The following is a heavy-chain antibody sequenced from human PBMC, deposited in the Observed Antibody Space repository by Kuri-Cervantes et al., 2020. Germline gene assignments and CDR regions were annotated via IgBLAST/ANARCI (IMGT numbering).Heavy chain of an antibody. V-gene: IGHV3-48*01. CDR2: ISSSSSTI. CDR3: ARENHGYSYGYHHYYYMDV. D-gene: IGHD5-18*01. J-gene: IGHJ6*03. Sequence: GESLKISCAASGFTFSSYSMNWVRQAPGKGLEWVSCISSSSSTIYYADSVKGRFTISRDNAKNSLYLQMNGLRAEDTAVYYCARENHGYSYGYHHYYYMDVWGKGTTVTVSS. CDR1: GFTFSSYS.